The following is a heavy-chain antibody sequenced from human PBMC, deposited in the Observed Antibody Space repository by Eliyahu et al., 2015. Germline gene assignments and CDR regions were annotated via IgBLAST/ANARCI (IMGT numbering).Heavy chain of an antibody. Sequence: QVQLVQSGAEVKKPGSSVKVSCKXSGGXFSXXAISWXRQAPGQGLGGMGGIIPIFGXANYAQKFQGRVTITADESTSTAYMELSSLRSEDTAVYYCARGGSRSSGWYYYYGMDVWGQGTTVTVSS. CDR2: IIPIFGXA. CDR3: ARGGSRSSGWYYYYGMDV. CDR1: GGXFSXXA. D-gene: IGHD6-19*01. V-gene: IGHV1-69*01. J-gene: IGHJ6*02.